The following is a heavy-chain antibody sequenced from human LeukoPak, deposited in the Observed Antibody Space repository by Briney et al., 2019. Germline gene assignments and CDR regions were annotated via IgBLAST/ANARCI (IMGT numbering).Heavy chain of an antibody. CDR2: IYYSGSS. D-gene: IGHD5-24*01. V-gene: IGHV4-31*03. CDR1: GGSINNGGYY. CDR3: ARNRDGYNSFDY. J-gene: IGHJ4*02. Sequence: SETLSLTCTVSGGSINNGGYYWSWIRQHPGKGLEWIGYIYYSGSSYYDPSLRSRVTISVDTSKNHFSLKLSSVTAADTAVYYCARNRDGYNSFDYWGQGTLVTASS.